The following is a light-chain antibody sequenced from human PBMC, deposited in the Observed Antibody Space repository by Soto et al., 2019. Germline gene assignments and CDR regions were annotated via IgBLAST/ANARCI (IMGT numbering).Light chain of an antibody. CDR2: DAS. J-gene: IGKJ1*01. V-gene: IGKV1-5*01. Sequence: IQMTQSPFTVSAYLGASVTFTCRASQSITTWLAWYQQRPGKAPKLLIYDASSLQSGVPSRFSGSGSGTEFTLTISSLQPEDFATYYCQQHNSYPETFGEGTKVDIK. CDR1: QSITTW. CDR3: QQHNSYPET.